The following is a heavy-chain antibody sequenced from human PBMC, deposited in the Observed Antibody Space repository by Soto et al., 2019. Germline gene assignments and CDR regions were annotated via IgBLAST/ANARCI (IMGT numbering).Heavy chain of an antibody. CDR3: TREDCSGGSCYPGNY. CDR1: GFTFSGSA. V-gene: IGHV3-73*01. Sequence: EVQLVESGGGLVQPGGSLKLSCAASGFTFSGSAMHWVRQASGKGLEWVGRIRSKANSYATAYAASVKGRFTISRDDSKNTAYLQMNSLKTEDTVVYYCTREDCSGGSCYPGNYWGQGTLVTVSS. CDR2: IRSKANSYAT. J-gene: IGHJ4*02. D-gene: IGHD2-15*01.